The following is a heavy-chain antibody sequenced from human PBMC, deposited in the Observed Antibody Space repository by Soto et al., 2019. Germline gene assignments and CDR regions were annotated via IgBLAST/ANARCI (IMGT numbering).Heavy chain of an antibody. V-gene: IGHV3-48*02. D-gene: IGHD3-22*01. CDR3: ARAPYYYDSSNYYGY. J-gene: IGHJ4*02. CDR2: ISSSSTTI. Sequence: EVQLVESGGGLVQPGGSLRLSCAASGFTFSSYGMNWVRQAPGKGLEWVSYISSSSTTIYYADSVKGRFTIFRDNAKNSLYLQLKSLRDDDTAVYYCARAPYYYDSSNYYGYWGQGTLVTVSS. CDR1: GFTFSSYG.